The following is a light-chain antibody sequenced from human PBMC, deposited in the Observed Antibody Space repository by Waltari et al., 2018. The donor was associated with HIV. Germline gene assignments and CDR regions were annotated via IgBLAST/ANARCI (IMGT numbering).Light chain of an antibody. Sequence: QSVLTQPPSLSGAPGQRVIISCTGSSSNIGAGFDVHWYQQLPVTAPKLLIYGNNNLPSGVPDRFSGSKSGTSASLANTGLQAEDEADYYCQSYDSSLNTYVFGSGTKVTVL. CDR2: GNN. CDR1: SSNIGAGFD. CDR3: QSYDSSLNTYV. J-gene: IGLJ1*01. V-gene: IGLV1-40*01.